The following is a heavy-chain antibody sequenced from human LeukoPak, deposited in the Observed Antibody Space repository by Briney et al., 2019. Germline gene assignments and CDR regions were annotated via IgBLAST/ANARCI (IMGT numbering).Heavy chain of an antibody. V-gene: IGHV3-23*01. J-gene: IGHJ4*02. CDR3: AKAIGSYYDILTGPKSFDY. CDR2: ISGSVGST. D-gene: IGHD3-9*01. Sequence: GGCLRLSCAAAGFTFSSYAMSWVRQAPGKVLEWVSSISGSVGSTYYADSVKGPFTISRDHSTNTLYLQMNSLRAEDTAVYSCAKAIGSYYDILTGPKSFDYWGQGTLVTVSS. CDR1: GFTFSSYA.